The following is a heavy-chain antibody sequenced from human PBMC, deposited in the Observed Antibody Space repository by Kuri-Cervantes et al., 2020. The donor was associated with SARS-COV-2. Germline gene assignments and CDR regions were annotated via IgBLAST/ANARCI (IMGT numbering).Heavy chain of an antibody. CDR1: GGSISSGDYY. CDR2: IYYSGST. J-gene: IGHJ5*02. CDR3: ARAPSFDP. Sequence: SCTVSGGSISSGDYYWSWIRQPPGKGLEWTGYIYYSGSTYYNPSLKSRVTISVDTSKNQFSLKLSSVTAADPAVYYCARAPSFDPCGQGTLVTVSS. V-gene: IGHV4-30-4*01.